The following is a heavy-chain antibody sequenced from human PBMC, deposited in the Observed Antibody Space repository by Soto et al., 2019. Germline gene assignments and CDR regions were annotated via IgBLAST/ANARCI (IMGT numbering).Heavy chain of an antibody. V-gene: IGHV3-33*08. CDR3: ARVPEAGRPLFDY. Sequence: SLRLSCAASGFTFSSYSMNWVRQAPGKGLEWVAEIWYDGSNEYYGDSVKGRFTISRDNSKNTLYLQLNSLRAEDTAVYYCARVPEAGRPLFDYWGQGALVTVSS. CDR2: IWYDGSNE. J-gene: IGHJ4*02. D-gene: IGHD6-6*01. CDR1: GFTFSSYS.